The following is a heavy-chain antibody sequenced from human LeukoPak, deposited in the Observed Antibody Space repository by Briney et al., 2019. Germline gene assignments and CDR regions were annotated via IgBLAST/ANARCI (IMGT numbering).Heavy chain of an antibody. D-gene: IGHD2-2*01. Sequence: GGSLRLSCAASGFTFADYAMHWVRQAPGQGLEWIPGISGNSGSIGYADYLKGRFTISRDKATNSLYLQMNSLRAEDTALYYCASYCMSTSWSDAFDMWGQETMVTVSS. V-gene: IGHV3-9*01. CDR1: GFTFADYA. CDR2: ISGNSGSI. CDR3: ASYCMSTSWSDAFDM. J-gene: IGHJ3*02.